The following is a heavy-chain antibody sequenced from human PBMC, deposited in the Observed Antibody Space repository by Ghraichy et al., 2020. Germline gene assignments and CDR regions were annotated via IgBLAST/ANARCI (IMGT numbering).Heavy chain of an antibody. Sequence: SQTLSLTCAVYGGSFSGYYWSWIRQPPGKGLEWIGEINHSGSTNYNPSLKSRVTISVDTSKNQFSLKLSPVTAADTAVYYCARSADSSAGADAFDIWGQGTMVTVSS. CDR2: INHSGST. V-gene: IGHV4-34*01. CDR3: ARSADSSAGADAFDI. CDR1: GGSFSGYY. J-gene: IGHJ3*02. D-gene: IGHD6-25*01.